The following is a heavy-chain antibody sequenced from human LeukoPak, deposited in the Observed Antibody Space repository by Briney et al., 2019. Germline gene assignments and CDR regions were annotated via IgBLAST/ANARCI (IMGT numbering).Heavy chain of an antibody. CDR2: SSGRGGST. D-gene: IGHD1-20*01. Sequence: GGSLRLSCAASGFTFSSYAMSWVRQAPGKGLEWISASSGRGGSTYYADSVKGRFTISRDNAKNTLYLQMNSLRAEDTAVYFCVRDRGGGNWLDYWGQGTLVTVSS. CDR3: VRDRGGGNWLDY. CDR1: GFTFSSYA. J-gene: IGHJ4*02. V-gene: IGHV3-23*01.